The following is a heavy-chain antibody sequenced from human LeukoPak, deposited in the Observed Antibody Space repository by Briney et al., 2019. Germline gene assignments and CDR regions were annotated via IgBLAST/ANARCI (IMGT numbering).Heavy chain of an antibody. CDR2: IYYSGST. CDR3: ARGKTYYDISKDAFDI. J-gene: IGHJ3*02. CDR1: GDSISSYY. Sequence: SETLSLTCTVSGDSISSYYWNWIRQPPGKGLEWIGYIYYSGSTNYNPSLKSRVTISVDTSKNQFSLKLSSVAAADTAVYYCARGKTYYDISKDAFDIWGQGTMVTVSS. D-gene: IGHD3-22*01. V-gene: IGHV4-59*01.